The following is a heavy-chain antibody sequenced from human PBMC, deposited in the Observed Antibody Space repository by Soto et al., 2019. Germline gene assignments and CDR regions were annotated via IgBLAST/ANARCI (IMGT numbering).Heavy chain of an antibody. CDR2: IYHSGST. CDR3: ARARHVYRGGGYFYY. D-gene: IGHD2-15*01. V-gene: IGHV4-4*02. J-gene: IGHJ4*02. CDR1: GGSISSSNW. Sequence: PSETLSLTCAVSGGSISSSNWWSWVRQPPGKGLEWIGEIYHSGSTNYNPSLKSRVTISVDKSKNQFSLKLSSVTAADTAVYYCARARHVYRGGGYFYYWSQGTLVTVSS.